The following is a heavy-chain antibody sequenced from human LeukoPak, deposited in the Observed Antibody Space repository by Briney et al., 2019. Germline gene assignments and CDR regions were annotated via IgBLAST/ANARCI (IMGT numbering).Heavy chain of an antibody. Sequence: ASVKGSCKASGYTFTSYGISWVRQAPGQGLEWMGWISAYNGNTNYAQKLQGRVTMTTDTSTSTAYMELRSLRSDDTAVYYCAISTLFSAAMNFDYWGQGTLVTVSS. D-gene: IGHD2-2*01. J-gene: IGHJ4*02. CDR1: GYTFTSYG. CDR3: AISTLFSAAMNFDY. CDR2: ISAYNGNT. V-gene: IGHV1-18*04.